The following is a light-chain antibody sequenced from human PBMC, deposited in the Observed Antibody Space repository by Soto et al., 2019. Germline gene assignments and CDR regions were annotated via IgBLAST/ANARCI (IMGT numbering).Light chain of an antibody. Sequence: AIQLTQSPSSLSASVGDRVTITCRASQGISSALAWYQQKPGKAPKLLIYDASILESGVPSRFSGSGSGTDFTLTISTLQPEDFATHYCQQFNSYPITFGQGTRLEIK. J-gene: IGKJ5*01. CDR2: DAS. CDR1: QGISSA. V-gene: IGKV1-13*02. CDR3: QQFNSYPIT.